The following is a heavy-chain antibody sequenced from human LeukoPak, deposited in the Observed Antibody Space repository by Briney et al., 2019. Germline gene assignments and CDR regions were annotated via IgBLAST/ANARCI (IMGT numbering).Heavy chain of an antibody. CDR2: ISSDDGSTR. CDR3: AKDRVQTYYYGSGHAFDI. Sequence: GGSLRLSCAASGFAFTTYEMNWVRQAPGRGLEWVSYISSDDGSTRFYADSVKGRFTISRDNAKNSLYLQMNSLRAEDTAVYYCAKDRVQTYYYGSGHAFDIWGQGTMVTVSS. D-gene: IGHD3-10*01. CDR1: GFAFTTYE. J-gene: IGHJ3*02. V-gene: IGHV3-48*03.